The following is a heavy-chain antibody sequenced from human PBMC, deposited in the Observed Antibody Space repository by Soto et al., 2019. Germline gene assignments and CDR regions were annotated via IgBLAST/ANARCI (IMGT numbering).Heavy chain of an antibody. J-gene: IGHJ4*02. V-gene: IGHV1-3*01. Sequence: VASVKVSCKASGYTFTSYAMHWVRQAPGQRLEWMGWINAGNGNTKYSQKFQGRVTITRDTSASTAYMELSSLRSEDTAVYYCAREGGSGWSYFDYWGQGTLVTVSS. CDR1: GYTFTSYA. D-gene: IGHD6-19*01. CDR3: AREGGSGWSYFDY. CDR2: INAGNGNT.